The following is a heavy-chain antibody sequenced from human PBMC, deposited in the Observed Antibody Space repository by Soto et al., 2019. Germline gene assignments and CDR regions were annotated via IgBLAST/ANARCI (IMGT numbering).Heavy chain of an antibody. CDR1: GFPFSSYS. CDR3: ARETKYSNGWTREGDP. V-gene: IGHV3-21*01. Sequence: GGSLSLSCAAYGFPFSSYSMNWVRQAPGEGLEWVSSIGSSDYISYADSVKGRLTISRAHAKNSLFLPMNSLRGDDTAVCYCARETKYSNGWTREGDPWGEGT. J-gene: IGHJ5*02. CDR2: IGSSDYI. D-gene: IGHD6-25*01.